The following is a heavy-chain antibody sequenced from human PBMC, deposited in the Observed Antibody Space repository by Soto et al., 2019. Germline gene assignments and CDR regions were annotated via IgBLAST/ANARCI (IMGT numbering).Heavy chain of an antibody. D-gene: IGHD6-25*01. Sequence: GGSLRLSCAASGFTFNNAWMSWVRQAPGTGLEWVGRIKSNADGGTADYTPPARGRFTISRDDSKNTLFLHINSLKTEDTAVYYCTTGVATAKFYFDFWGQGTLVTVSS. V-gene: IGHV3-15*01. CDR2: IKSNADGGTA. J-gene: IGHJ4*02. CDR1: GFTFNNAW. CDR3: TTGVATAKFYFDF.